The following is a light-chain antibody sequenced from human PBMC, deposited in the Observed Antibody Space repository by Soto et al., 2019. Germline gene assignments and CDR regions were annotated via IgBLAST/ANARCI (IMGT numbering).Light chain of an antibody. CDR2: KAS. CDR1: QSIDSW. CDR3: QQYSSYST. Sequence: DIQMTQSPSTLSASIGDRVTITCRASQSIDSWLAWYQQKPGEAPKLLIYKASSLESGVPSRFSGSGSGTEFTLTISSLQPDDSATYYCQQYSSYSTFGGGTKVEIK. J-gene: IGKJ4*01. V-gene: IGKV1-5*03.